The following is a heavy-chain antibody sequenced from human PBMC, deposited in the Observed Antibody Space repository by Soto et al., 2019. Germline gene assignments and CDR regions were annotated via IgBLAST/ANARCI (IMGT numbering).Heavy chain of an antibody. CDR1: GYTFTTYA. Sequence: ASVKVSCKTSGYTFTTYAMHWVRQAPGQRLEWMGWINAGGGDTKYSQRFQGRVTISRDTSASTVYMELSSLTPEDTAVYYCARGGVVRGVTTSYPSDIWGQGTLVTVSS. CDR2: INAGGGDT. CDR3: ARGGVVRGVTTSYPSDI. D-gene: IGHD3-10*01. V-gene: IGHV1-3*01. J-gene: IGHJ4*01.